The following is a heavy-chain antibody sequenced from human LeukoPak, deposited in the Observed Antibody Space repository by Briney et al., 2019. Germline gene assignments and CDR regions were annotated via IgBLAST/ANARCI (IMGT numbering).Heavy chain of an antibody. CDR2: IRNDGTKK. CDR1: GFTFSTSG. Sequence: PGGSLRLSCAASGFTFSTSGMHWVRQSPGKGLDWVAFIRNDGTKKNYADSVKGRFTISRDNSKNTLYPQMDSLSAEDTAVYYCVKVDAWGQGTLVTVSS. CDR3: VKVDA. V-gene: IGHV3-30*02. J-gene: IGHJ4*02. D-gene: IGHD2-8*01.